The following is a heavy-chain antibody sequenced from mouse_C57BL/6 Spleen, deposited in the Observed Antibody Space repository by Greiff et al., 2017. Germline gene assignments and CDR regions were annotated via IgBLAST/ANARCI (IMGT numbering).Heavy chain of an antibody. D-gene: IGHD4-1*01. Sequence: QVQLQQSGPELVKPGASVKISCKASGYAFSSSWMNWVKQRPGKGLEWIGRIYPGDGDTNYNGKFKGKATLTADKSSSTAYMQLSSLTSEDSAVYFCARAGTLYYAMDYRGQGTSVTVSS. V-gene: IGHV1-82*01. J-gene: IGHJ4*01. CDR1: GYAFSSSW. CDR2: IYPGDGDT. CDR3: ARAGTLYYAMDY.